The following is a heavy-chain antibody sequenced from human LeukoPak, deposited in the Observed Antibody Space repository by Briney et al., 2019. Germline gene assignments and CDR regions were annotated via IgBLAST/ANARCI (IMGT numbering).Heavy chain of an antibody. CDR3: ARSQNYYGSGDY. D-gene: IGHD3-10*01. J-gene: IGHJ4*02. CDR2: IYYTGST. CDR1: GDSVSNGNYY. Sequence: SETLSLTCTVSGDSVSNGNYYWSWLRQPPGKALEWIGYIYYTGSTYYNPSLEGRVTISVDTSRNQFSVKLSSVTAADTAVYYCARSQNYYGSGDYWSQGTLVTVSS. V-gene: IGHV4-61*01.